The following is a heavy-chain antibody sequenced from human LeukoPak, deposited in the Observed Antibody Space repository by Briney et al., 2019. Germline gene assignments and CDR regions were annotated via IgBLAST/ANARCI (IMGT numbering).Heavy chain of an antibody. D-gene: IGHD7-27*01. CDR2: IRSKANSYET. CDR1: GFIFSGST. CDR3: TRQGGSPAGE. V-gene: IGHV3-73*01. J-gene: IGHJ4*02. Sequence: PGGSLRLSCAASGFIFSGSTMHWVRQASGKGLEWLGRIRSKANSYETTYAASVKGRFTISRDDSKNTAYLQMNSLKTEDTAVYYCTRQGGSPAGEWGQGTLITVSS.